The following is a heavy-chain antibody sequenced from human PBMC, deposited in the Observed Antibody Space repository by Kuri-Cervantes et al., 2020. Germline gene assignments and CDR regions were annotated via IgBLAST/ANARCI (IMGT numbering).Heavy chain of an antibody. CDR1: GYTFTTYY. V-gene: IGHV1-46*01. CDR3: AREGGASEHYFDS. CDR2: INPSSGST. J-gene: IGHJ4*02. Sequence: ASVKVSCKASGYTFTTYYMHWVRQAPGQGLEWMGIINPSSGSTTYAQKFQGRVTMTRDTSTSTVYMELSSLRSEDTAVYYCAREGGASEHYFDSWGQGTLVTVSS. D-gene: IGHD1-26*01.